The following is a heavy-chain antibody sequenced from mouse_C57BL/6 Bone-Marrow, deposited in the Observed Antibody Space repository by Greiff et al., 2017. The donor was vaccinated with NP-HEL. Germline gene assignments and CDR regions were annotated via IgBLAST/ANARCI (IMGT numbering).Heavy chain of an antibody. J-gene: IGHJ2*01. CDR3: ARLGRGYFDY. V-gene: IGHV5-6*02. CDR1: GFTFSSYG. Sequence: DVKLVESGGDLVKPGGSLKLSCAASGFTFSSYGMSWVRQTPDKTLEWVATISIGGRYPSYPDSVKGRFTISRDNAKNTLYLQMSSLKSEDTAMYYCARLGRGYFDYGGQGTTLTVSS. D-gene: IGHD4-1*01. CDR2: ISIGGRYP.